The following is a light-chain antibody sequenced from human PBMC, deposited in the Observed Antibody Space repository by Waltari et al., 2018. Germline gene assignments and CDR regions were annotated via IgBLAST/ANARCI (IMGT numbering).Light chain of an antibody. CDR1: SRDIGDDNF. Sequence: QSALTQPASVSGSPGQSITISCTGTSRDIGDDNFVAWYQHHPGEAPKLVIYDVTKRPSGISNRFSGSKSGNTASLTISGLQAEDEANYVCASYTSSDSFVVFGGGTKLTVL. J-gene: IGLJ2*01. V-gene: IGLV2-14*03. CDR2: DVT. CDR3: ASYTSSDSFVV.